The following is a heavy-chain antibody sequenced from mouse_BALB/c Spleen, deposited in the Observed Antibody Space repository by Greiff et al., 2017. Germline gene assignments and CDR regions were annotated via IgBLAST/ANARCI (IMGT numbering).Heavy chain of an antibody. CDR1: GYTFTEYI. CDR2: FYPGSGSI. V-gene: IGHV1-62-2*01. D-gene: IGHD1-1*01. J-gene: IGHJ3*01. CDR3: ARHEVPNYYGSSWFAY. Sequence: QVQLQQPGAELVKPGASVKMSCKASGYTFTEYIIHWVKQRSGQGLEWIGWFYPGSGSIKYNEKFKDKATLTADKSSSTVYMELSRLTSEDSAVYFCARHEVPNYYGSSWFAYWGQGTLVTVSA.